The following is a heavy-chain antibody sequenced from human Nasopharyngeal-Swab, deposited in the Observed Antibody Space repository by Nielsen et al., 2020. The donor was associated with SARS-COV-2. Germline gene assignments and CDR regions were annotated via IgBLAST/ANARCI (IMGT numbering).Heavy chain of an antibody. CDR3: AKDRYYGSGSYPDY. D-gene: IGHD3-10*01. J-gene: IGHJ4*02. V-gene: IGHV3-23*03. CDR1: GFTFSSYA. CDR2: IYSGGSST. Sequence: GGSLRLSCAASGFTFSSYAMSWVRQAPGKGLEWVSVIYSGGSSTYYADSVKGRFTISRDNSKSTLYLQMNSLRAEDTAVYYCAKDRYYGSGSYPDYWGQGTLVTVSS.